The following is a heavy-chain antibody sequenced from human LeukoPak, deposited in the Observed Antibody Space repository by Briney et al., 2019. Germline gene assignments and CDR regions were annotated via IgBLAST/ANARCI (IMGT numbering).Heavy chain of an antibody. CDR2: FDPEDGET. Sequence: ASVKVSCKVPGYTLTELSMHWVRQAPGKGLEWMGGFDPEDGETIYAQKFQGRVTMTEDTSTDTAYMELSSLRSEDTAVYYCATAKRTYYYDSSAHYPYWGQGTLVTVSS. CDR3: ATAKRTYYYDSSAHYPY. D-gene: IGHD3-22*01. J-gene: IGHJ4*02. V-gene: IGHV1-24*01. CDR1: GYTLTELS.